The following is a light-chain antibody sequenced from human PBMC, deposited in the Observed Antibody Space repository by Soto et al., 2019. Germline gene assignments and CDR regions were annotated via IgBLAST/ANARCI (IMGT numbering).Light chain of an antibody. Sequence: QSVLTQPRSVSGSPGQSVTISCTGTSSDVGGYNYVSWYQQYPGKAPKVMIYDVKTRPSGVPDRFSGSKSDNTASLTISGLQAEDEADYYCCSYAGDYTFVFGTGTKVTVL. CDR2: DVK. V-gene: IGLV2-11*01. J-gene: IGLJ1*01. CDR1: SSDVGGYNY. CDR3: CSYAGDYTFV.